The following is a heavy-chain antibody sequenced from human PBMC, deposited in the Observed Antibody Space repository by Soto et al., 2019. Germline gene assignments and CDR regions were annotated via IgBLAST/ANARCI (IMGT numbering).Heavy chain of an antibody. D-gene: IGHD2-15*01. CDR2: ISGSGGST. Sequence: GGSLRLSCAASGFTFSSYAMSWVRQAPGKGLEWVSAISGSGGSTYYADSVKGRFTISRDNSKNTLYLQMNSLRAEDTAVYYCANGYCSGGSCLNYYYMDVWGKGTTVTVSS. CDR1: GFTFSSYA. V-gene: IGHV3-23*01. J-gene: IGHJ6*03. CDR3: ANGYCSGGSCLNYYYMDV.